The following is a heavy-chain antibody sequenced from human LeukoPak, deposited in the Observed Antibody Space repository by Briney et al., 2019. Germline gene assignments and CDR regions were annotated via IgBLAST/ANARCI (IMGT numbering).Heavy chain of an antibody. Sequence: SETLSLTCTVSGGSISSGGYYWSWIRQPPGKGLEWIGYIYYSGSTNYNPSLKSRVTISVDTSKNQFSLKLSSVTAADTAVYYCARHGGSGWSTYYYYYGMDVWGQGTTVTVSS. CDR1: GGSISSGGYY. D-gene: IGHD6-19*01. CDR2: IYYSGST. CDR3: ARHGGSGWSTYYYYYGMDV. V-gene: IGHV4-61*08. J-gene: IGHJ6*02.